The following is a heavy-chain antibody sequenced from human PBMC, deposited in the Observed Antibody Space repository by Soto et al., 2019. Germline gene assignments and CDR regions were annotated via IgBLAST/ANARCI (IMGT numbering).Heavy chain of an antibody. CDR2: TIPILGIA. CDR3: ARSRTTSDAFDI. J-gene: IGHJ3*02. V-gene: IGHV1-69*02. D-gene: IGHD4-17*01. CDR1: GGTFSSDT. Sequence: XVKVSYKASGGTFSSDTIGWVRHAPGQGLEWMGRTIPILGIANYAQKFQGRVTITADKSTSTAYMELSSLRSEDTAVYYCARSRTTSDAFDIWGQGTMVTVSS.